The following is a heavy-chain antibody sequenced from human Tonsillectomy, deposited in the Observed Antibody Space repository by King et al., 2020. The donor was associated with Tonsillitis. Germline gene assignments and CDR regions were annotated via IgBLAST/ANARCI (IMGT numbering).Heavy chain of an antibody. CDR2: ISCGRSDT. V-gene: IGHV3-21*06. CDR3: ARDRVTYYDFWSGFDY. Sequence: QLVQSGGGLVKPGGSLRLSCVVSGFTFNSYSMIWVRQAPGKGLEWVAAISCGRSDTYYADSVKGRFTISRDNAKNSLYLQLNSLRAEDTAVYYCARDRVTYYDFWSGFDYWGQGTLVTVSS. J-gene: IGHJ4*02. D-gene: IGHD3-3*01. CDR1: GFTFNSYS.